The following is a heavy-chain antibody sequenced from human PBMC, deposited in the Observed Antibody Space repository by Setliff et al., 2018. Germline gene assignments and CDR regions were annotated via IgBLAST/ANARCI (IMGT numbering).Heavy chain of an antibody. CDR1: GDPMSSRRYY. J-gene: IGHJ4*02. CDR2: IYTSWST. CDR3: ARAPRYFDPTGSYFDF. Sequence: SETLSLTCTVSGDPMSSRRYYWAWIRQPAGKGLEWIGQIYTSWSTNYNPSLKSRVTISLDTSNNQFSLSLSSVTAADTAVYYCARAPRYFDPTGSYFDFWGQGTLVTVSS. D-gene: IGHD3-22*01. V-gene: IGHV4-61*09.